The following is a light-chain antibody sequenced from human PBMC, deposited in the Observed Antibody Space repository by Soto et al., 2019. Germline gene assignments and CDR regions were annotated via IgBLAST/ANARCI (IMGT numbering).Light chain of an antibody. J-gene: IGKJ4*01. CDR2: GAS. Sequence: EIVLTQSPGTLSLYPGERATLSCRSSQSLSSTYLAWYQQKPGQAPRLLIYGASSSATGIPDRFIGSGSATDFTLTISRLEPEDFAVYHCQQYGNSPPTFGGGTKVEI. CDR1: QSLSSTY. CDR3: QQYGNSPPT. V-gene: IGKV3-20*01.